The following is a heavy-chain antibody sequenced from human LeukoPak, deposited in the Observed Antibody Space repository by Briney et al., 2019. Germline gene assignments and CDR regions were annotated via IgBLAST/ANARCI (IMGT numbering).Heavy chain of an antibody. CDR2: IYYSGST. V-gene: IGHV4-31*03. CDR3: ARDRGEGWLQSFDY. J-gene: IGHJ4*02. CDR1: GGSISSGGYY. D-gene: IGHD5-24*01. Sequence: SQTLSLTCTVSGGSISSGGYYWSWIRQHPGKGLEWIGYIYYSGSTYYNPPLKSRVTISVDTSKNQFSLKLSSVTAADTAVYYCARDRGEGWLQSFDYWGQGTLVTVSS.